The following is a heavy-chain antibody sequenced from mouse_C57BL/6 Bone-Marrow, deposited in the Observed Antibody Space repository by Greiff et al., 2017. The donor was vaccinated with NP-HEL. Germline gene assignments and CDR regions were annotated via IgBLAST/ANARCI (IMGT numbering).Heavy chain of an antibody. Sequence: VQLQQSGTVLARPGASVKMSCKTSGYTFTSYWMHWVKQRPGQGLEWIGAIYPGNSDTCYNQKFKGKAKLTAATSASTAYMELNSQTNENSAVYYCSRYYYSGSCCWYFDVWGAETTVTVSS. CDR2: IYPGNSDT. CDR1: GYTFTSYW. J-gene: IGHJ1*01. CDR3: SRYYYSGSCCWYFDV. D-gene: IGHD1-1*01. V-gene: IGHV1-5*01.